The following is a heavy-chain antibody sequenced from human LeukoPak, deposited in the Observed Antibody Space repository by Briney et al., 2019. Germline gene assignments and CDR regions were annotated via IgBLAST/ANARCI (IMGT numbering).Heavy chain of an antibody. V-gene: IGHV4-30-4*01. D-gene: IGHD4-17*01. CDR3: ATAKNYGDYLNWFDP. CDR1: GGSISSGDYY. Sequence: SETLSLTCTVSGGSISSGDYYWSWIRQPPGKGLEWIGYIYYSGSTYYNPSPKSRVTISVDTSKNQFSLKLSSVTAADTAVYYCATAKNYGDYLNWFDPWGQGTLVTVSS. J-gene: IGHJ5*02. CDR2: IYYSGST.